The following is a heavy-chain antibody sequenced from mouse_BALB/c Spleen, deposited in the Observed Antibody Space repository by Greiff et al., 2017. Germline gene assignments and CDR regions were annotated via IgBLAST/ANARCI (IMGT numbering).Heavy chain of an antibody. CDR1: GYTFTSYT. Sequence: QVQLQQSAAELARPGASVKMSCKASGYTFTSYTMHWVKQRPGQGLEWIGYINPSSGYTEYNQKFKDKTTLTADKSSSTAYMQLSSLTSEDSAVYYCARDDYAPGFAYWGQGTLVTVSA. V-gene: IGHV1-4*02. CDR3: ARDDYAPGFAY. J-gene: IGHJ3*01. CDR2: INPSSGYT. D-gene: IGHD2-4*01.